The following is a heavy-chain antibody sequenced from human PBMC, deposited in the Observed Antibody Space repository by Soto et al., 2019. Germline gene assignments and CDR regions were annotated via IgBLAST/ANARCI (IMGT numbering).Heavy chain of an antibody. CDR1: GYTFTSYG. CDR2: ISAYNGNT. CDR3: AREGDGGYCSGGSCYSGYYYYYYGMDV. V-gene: IGHV1-18*01. J-gene: IGHJ6*02. Sequence: QVQLVQSGAEVKKPGASVKVSCKASGYTFTSYGISWVRQAPGQGLEWMGWISAYNGNTNYAQKLQGRVTMPTDTSTSTAYMELRSLRSDDTAVYYCAREGDGGYCSGGSCYSGYYYYYYGMDVWGQGTTVTVSS. D-gene: IGHD2-15*01.